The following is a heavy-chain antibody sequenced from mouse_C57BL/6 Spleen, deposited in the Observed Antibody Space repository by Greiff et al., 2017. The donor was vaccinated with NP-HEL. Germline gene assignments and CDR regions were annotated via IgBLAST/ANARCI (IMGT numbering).Heavy chain of an antibody. Sequence: QVQLQQSGPGLVQPSQSLSITCTVSGFSLTSYGVHWVRQPPGKGLEWLGVIWSGGSTDYNAAFISRLSISKDNSKSQVFFKMNSLQADDTAIYYCAKGHYSKGYYAMDYWGQGTSVTVSS. D-gene: IGHD2-5*01. CDR2: IWSGGST. CDR3: AKGHYSKGYYAMDY. CDR1: GFSLTSYG. V-gene: IGHV2-4*01. J-gene: IGHJ4*01.